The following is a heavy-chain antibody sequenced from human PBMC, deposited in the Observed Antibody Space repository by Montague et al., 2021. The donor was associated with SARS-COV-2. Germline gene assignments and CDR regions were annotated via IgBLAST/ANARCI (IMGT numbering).Heavy chain of an antibody. CDR2: VNHSGHT. V-gene: IGHV4-34*01. CDR1: GGSLSGDH. D-gene: IGHD6-6*01. J-gene: IGHJ4*02. Sequence: SETLSLTCAVYGGSLSGDHWSWIRQPPGKGLEWIGEVNHSGHTNYNVSLKSRVTMSVDTSKSQFSLKVRSVTAADTAVYYCARGPVGVAARLRYYLDQWDQGTLVTVSS. CDR3: ARGPVGVAARLRYYLDQ.